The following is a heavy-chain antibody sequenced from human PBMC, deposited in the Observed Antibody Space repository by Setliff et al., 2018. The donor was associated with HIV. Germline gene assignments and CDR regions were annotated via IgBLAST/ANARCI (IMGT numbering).Heavy chain of an antibody. Sequence: SETLSLTCTVSGGSISSGDYYWSWIRQPPGKGLEWIGYIYYSGSTYYNPSLKSRVTISVDTSKNQFSLKLTSVTIADTAVYYCARFTSGWYGQYWGQGTLVTVSS. J-gene: IGHJ4*02. CDR3: ARFTSGWYGQY. CDR1: GGSISSGDYY. V-gene: IGHV4-30-4*02. CDR2: IYYSGST. D-gene: IGHD6-19*01.